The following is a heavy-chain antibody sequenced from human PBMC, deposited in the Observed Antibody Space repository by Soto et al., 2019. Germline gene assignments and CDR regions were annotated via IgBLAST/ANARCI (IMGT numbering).Heavy chain of an antibody. Sequence: PVGSLRLSCASSVFTFSSYAMHCVRHSPGKWLEWVAVISYDGSNKYYADSVKGRFTISRDNSKNTLYLQMNSLRAEDTAVYYCARDSIAAAGSYYYSYYGMDVWGQGTTVTLSS. CDR2: ISYDGSNK. CDR3: ARDSIAAAGSYYYSYYGMDV. CDR1: VFTFSSYA. V-gene: IGHV3-30-3*01. D-gene: IGHD6-13*01. J-gene: IGHJ6*02.